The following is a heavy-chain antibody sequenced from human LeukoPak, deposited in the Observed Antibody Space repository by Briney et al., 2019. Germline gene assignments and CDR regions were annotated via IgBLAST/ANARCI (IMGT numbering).Heavy chain of an antibody. CDR1: GGSFSGYY. V-gene: IGHV4-34*01. CDR3: AREGTGSDGYYFDY. CDR2: INHSGST. J-gene: IGHJ4*02. D-gene: IGHD1-1*01. Sequence: PSETLSLTCAVYGGSFSGYYWSWIRQPPGKGLEWIGEINHSGSTNYNPSLKSRVTISVDTSKNQFSLKLSSVTAADTAVYYCAREGTGSDGYYFDYWGQGTLVTVSS.